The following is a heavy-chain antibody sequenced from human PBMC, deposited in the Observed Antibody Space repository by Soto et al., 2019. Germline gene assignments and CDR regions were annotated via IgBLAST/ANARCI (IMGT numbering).Heavy chain of an antibody. V-gene: IGHV4-61*01. CDR3: ARLEGLATISYYFDF. CDR1: GGSISSSSYY. J-gene: IGHJ4*02. Sequence: SETLSLTCTVSGGSISSSSYYWSWVRQPPGKGLEWIGYIYYSGSTNYNPSLKSRVTISVDTSKNQFSLKLSSVTAADSAVYFCARLEGLATISYYFDFWGPGALVTVSS. CDR2: IYYSGST. D-gene: IGHD3-9*01.